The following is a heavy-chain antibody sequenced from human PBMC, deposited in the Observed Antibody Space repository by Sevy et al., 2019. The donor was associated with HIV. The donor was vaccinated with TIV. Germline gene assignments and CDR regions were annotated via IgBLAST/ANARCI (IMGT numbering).Heavy chain of an antibody. V-gene: IGHV3-53*01. CDR1: GLTVSDSY. J-gene: IGHJ4*02. CDR2: IHSSGAT. Sequence: GGSLRLSCAASGLTVSDSYMAWVRQSPGKGLEWVSLIHSSGATYYADSVKGGFTLSRDRSENTLYLQMNTLGAEDTALYYCARVFWDYRQRRGAYFDYWGQGTLVTVSS. D-gene: IGHD1-7*01. CDR3: ARVFWDYRQRRGAYFDY.